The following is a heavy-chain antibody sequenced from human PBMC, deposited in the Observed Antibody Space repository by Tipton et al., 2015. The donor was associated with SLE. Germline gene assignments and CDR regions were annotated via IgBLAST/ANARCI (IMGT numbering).Heavy chain of an antibody. J-gene: IGHJ2*01. CDR2: IYYSGIT. V-gene: IGHV4-59*07. Sequence: TLSLNCTVSGGSISSYYWSWIRQPPGKGLEWIGYIYYSGITNYNPSLKSRVTISVDTSKNQFSLKLSSVTAADTAVYYCAAQPVAGLWYFDLWGRGTLVTVSS. D-gene: IGHD1-14*01. CDR3: AAQPVAGLWYFDL. CDR1: GGSISSYY.